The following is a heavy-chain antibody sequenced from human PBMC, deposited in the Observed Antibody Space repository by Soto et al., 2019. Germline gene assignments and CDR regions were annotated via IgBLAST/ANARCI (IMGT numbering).Heavy chain of an antibody. V-gene: IGHV4-4*02. CDR2: ISHSGST. J-gene: IGHJ5*02. Sequence: SETLSLTCDVSGGSISGPRWWNWVRQPPGKGLEWIGEISHSGSTNYNPSLKSRVTISVDRSKNQFSLKLSSVTAADTAVYYCARVPGPWGQGTLVTVSS. D-gene: IGHD7-27*01. CDR3: ARVPGP. CDR1: GGSISGPRW.